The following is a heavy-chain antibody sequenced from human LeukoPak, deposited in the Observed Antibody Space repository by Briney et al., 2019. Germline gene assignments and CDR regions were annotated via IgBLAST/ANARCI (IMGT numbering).Heavy chain of an antibody. CDR2: ISGSGGST. D-gene: IGHD1-26*01. V-gene: IGHV3-23*01. Sequence: HPGASPRLSCAASGFTFSSYAMSWVRQAPGKGLEWVSAISGSGGSTYYADSVKGRFTISRDNSKNTLYLQMNSLRAEDTAVYHCAKDVGATRFDYWGQGTLVTVSS. J-gene: IGHJ4*02. CDR1: GFTFSSYA. CDR3: AKDVGATRFDY.